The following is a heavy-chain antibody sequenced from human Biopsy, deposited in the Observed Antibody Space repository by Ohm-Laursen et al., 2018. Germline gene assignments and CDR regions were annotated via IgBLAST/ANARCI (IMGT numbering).Heavy chain of an antibody. V-gene: IGHV3-11*01. J-gene: IGHJ6*02. CDR2: ISARDGVV. CDR1: GLIFSDYY. Sequence: ALRLSCSASGLIFSDYYMSWIRQAPGKGLEWIAYISARDGVVYYADSVKGRFTISRDNTNNSLYLQMTSLRPEDTAVFSCARGKYKVFSPVLPRPYHYTLDFWGPGTTVTVSS. D-gene: IGHD3-22*01. CDR3: ARGKYKVFSPVLPRPYHYTLDF.